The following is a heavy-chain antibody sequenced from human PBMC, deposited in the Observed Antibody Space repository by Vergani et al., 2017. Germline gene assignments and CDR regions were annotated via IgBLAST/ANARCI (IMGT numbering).Heavy chain of an antibody. V-gene: IGHV3-53*01. D-gene: IGHD1-26*01. CDR1: GFTVSSNY. CDR3: ARVGGSYYYYYYMDV. CDR2: IYSGGST. J-gene: IGHJ6*03. Sequence: EVQLVESGGGLIQPGGSLRLSCAASGFTVSSNYMSWVRQAPGKGLEWVSVIYSGGSTYYADSVKGRFTISSDNSKNTLYLQMNSLRAEDTAVYYCARVGGSYYYYYYMDVWGKGTTVTVSS.